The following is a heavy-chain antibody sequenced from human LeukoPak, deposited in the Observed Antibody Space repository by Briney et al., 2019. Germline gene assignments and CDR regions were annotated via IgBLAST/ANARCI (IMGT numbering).Heavy chain of an antibody. CDR1: GFTFSSYA. J-gene: IGHJ4*02. CDR2: TSGSGGST. V-gene: IGHV3-23*01. Sequence: GGSLRLSCAASGFTFSSYAMSWVRQAPGKGLEWVSATSGSGGSTYYADSVKGRFTISRDNSKNTLYLQTNSLRAEDTAVYYCAKSNPGSSWGSIDYWGQGTLVTVSS. D-gene: IGHD6-13*01. CDR3: AKSNPGSSWGSIDY.